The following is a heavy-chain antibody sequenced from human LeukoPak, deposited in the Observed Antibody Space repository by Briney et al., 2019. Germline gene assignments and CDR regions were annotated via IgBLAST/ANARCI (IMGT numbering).Heavy chain of an antibody. D-gene: IGHD5-18*01. CDR3: AREREWIQLPAMRSYYYMDV. V-gene: IGHV4-59*01. Sequence: SETLSLTCTVSGGSISSYSWSWIRQPPGKGLEWIGYIYYSGSTNYNPSLKSRVTISVDTSKNQFSLKLSSVTAADTAVYYCAREREWIQLPAMRSYYYMDVWGRGTTVTVSS. CDR2: IYYSGST. CDR1: GGSISSYS. J-gene: IGHJ6*03.